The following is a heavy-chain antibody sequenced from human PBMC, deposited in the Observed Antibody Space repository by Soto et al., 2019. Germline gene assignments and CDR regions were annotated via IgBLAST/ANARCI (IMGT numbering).Heavy chain of an antibody. CDR2: INHSGST. J-gene: IGHJ5*02. CDR3: ARVSALGYCSGGSCPGWFDP. Sequence: SETLSLTCAVYGGSFSGYYWSWIRQPPGKGLEWIGEINHSGSTNYNPSLKSRVTISVDTSKNQFSLKLSSVTAADTAVYYCARVSALGYCSGGSCPGWFDPWGQGTLVTV. D-gene: IGHD2-15*01. CDR1: GGSFSGYY. V-gene: IGHV4-34*01.